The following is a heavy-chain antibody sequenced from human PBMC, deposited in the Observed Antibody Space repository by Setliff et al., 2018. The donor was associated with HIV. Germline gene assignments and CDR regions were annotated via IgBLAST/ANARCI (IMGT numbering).Heavy chain of an antibody. D-gene: IGHD3-22*01. J-gene: IGHJ4*02. CDR2: IRSKVYGGTT. V-gene: IGHV3-49*04. Sequence: GGSLRLSCRASGFTFGDYAMSWVRQAPGKGLEWVGFIRSKVYGGTTEYAASVKGRFTISRDDSKSIAYLQMNSLKTEDTAVYYCTRAYGADYYDSSGYQMMYYFDYWGQGTLVTVSS. CDR1: GFTFGDYA. CDR3: TRAYGADYYDSSGYQMMYYFDY.